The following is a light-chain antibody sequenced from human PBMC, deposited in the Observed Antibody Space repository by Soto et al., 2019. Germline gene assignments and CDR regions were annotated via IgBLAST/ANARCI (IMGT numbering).Light chain of an antibody. CDR1: QRVSSSY. Sequence: EIMLTQSPGTLSLSPGERATLSCRASQRVSSSYLAWYQQKVGQAPRLLIYAASSRATGVPDRFSGSGSGTDFTLAISSLEPEDFAVYYCQQYGTSPPWTFGQGTKVEV. CDR3: QQYGTSPPWT. CDR2: AAS. V-gene: IGKV3-20*01. J-gene: IGKJ1*01.